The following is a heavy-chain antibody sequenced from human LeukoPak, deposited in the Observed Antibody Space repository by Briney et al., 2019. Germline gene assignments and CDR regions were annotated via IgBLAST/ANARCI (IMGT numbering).Heavy chain of an antibody. CDR1: GFTFSNYG. J-gene: IGHJ4*02. CDR2: INHDGSLT. Sequence: GGSLRLSCATSGFTFSNYGMHWVRQTPGKGLVWVSHINHDGSLTNYADSVEGRFTISRDNAKNSLYLQMNSLRAEDTAVYYCARQNYDILTGPFDYWGQGTLVTVSS. D-gene: IGHD3-9*01. V-gene: IGHV3-74*01. CDR3: ARQNYDILTGPFDY.